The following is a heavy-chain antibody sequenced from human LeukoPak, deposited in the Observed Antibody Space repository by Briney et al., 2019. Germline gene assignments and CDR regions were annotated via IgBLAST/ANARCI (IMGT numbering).Heavy chain of an antibody. CDR1: GFTFSSYN. J-gene: IGHJ4*02. CDR3: ARRKDWCTSSSCHFDY. D-gene: IGHD2-2*01. V-gene: IGHV3-48*01. CDR2: ITSSSNTI. Sequence: GGSLRLSCAASGFTFSSYNMNWVRQAPGKGLEWVSYITSSSNTIYYADSVKGRFTISRDNAKNSLCLQMNSLRAEDTAVYYCARRKDWCTSSSCHFDYWGQGTLVTVSS.